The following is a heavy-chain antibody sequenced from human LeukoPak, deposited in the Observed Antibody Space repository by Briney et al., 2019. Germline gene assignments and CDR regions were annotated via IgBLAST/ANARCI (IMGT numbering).Heavy chain of an antibody. Sequence: PGGTLSLSCAASGFPFSSSGMSWVRQAPGKGLEWVSTISASGDNTYYADSVKGRFTISRDNSKKKLYLQMNSLRAEDTAVYYCAKGYYGSGTYGWFDPWGQGTLVTVSS. CDR1: GFPFSSSG. D-gene: IGHD3-10*01. CDR2: ISASGDNT. V-gene: IGHV3-23*01. CDR3: AKGYYGSGTYGWFDP. J-gene: IGHJ5*02.